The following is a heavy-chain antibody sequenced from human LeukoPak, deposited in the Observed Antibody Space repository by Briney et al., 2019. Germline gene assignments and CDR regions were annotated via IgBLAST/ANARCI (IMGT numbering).Heavy chain of an antibody. V-gene: IGHV3-30*02. CDR3: AKDPLAYDFWSGYPYFDY. CDR2: IRNDGSNK. D-gene: IGHD3-3*01. J-gene: IGHJ4*02. CDR1: GFTFSSYG. Sequence: GGSLRLSCAASGFTFSSYGMHWVRQAPGKGLDWVAFIRNDGSNKYYADSVKGRFTISRDNAKNSLYLQMNSLRAEDTAVYYCAKDPLAYDFWSGYPYFDYWGQGTLVTVSS.